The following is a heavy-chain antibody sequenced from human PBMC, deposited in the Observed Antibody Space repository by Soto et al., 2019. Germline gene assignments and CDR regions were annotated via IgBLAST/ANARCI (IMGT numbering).Heavy chain of an antibody. CDR2: ISWDGGST. J-gene: IGHJ6*02. CDR3: AKVAFASGYYYYYGMDV. CDR1: GFTFDDYT. V-gene: IGHV3-43*01. D-gene: IGHD3-10*01. Sequence: GGSLRLSCAASGFTFDDYTMHWVRQAPGKGLEWVSLISWDGGSTYYADSVKGRFTISRDNSKNSLYLQMNSLRTEDTALYYCAKVAFASGYYYYYGMDVWGQGTTVTVSS.